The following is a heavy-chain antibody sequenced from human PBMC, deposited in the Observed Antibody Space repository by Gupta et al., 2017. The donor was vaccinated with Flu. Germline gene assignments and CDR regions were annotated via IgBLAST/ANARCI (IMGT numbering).Heavy chain of an antibody. CDR2: INPSGGST. D-gene: IGHD3-22*01. J-gene: IGHJ4*02. CDR3: ARDSSGYPSDY. V-gene: IGHV1-46*01. Sequence: QVQLVQSGAEVKKPGASVKVSSKASGYTFTSYYMNWVRQAPGQGLEWMGIINPSGGSTSYAQKFQGRVTMTRDTSTSTVYMELSSLRSEDTAVYYCARDSSGYPSDYWGQGTLVTVSS. CDR1: GYTFTSYY.